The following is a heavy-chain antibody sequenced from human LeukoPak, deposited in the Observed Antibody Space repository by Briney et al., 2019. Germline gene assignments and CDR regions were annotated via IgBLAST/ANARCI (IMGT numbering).Heavy chain of an antibody. J-gene: IGHJ6*04. CDR1: GFSVSNNY. CDR2: IYAGGST. Sequence: GGSLRLSCAASGFSVSNNYISWVRQPPGKGLEWISVIYAGGSTFYTDSVKGRFTTSRDNSKNTVYLQMDRLTPEDTAVYYCARDPTGANVWGRGTTVTVSS. D-gene: IGHD1-14*01. CDR3: ARDPTGANV. V-gene: IGHV3-53*01.